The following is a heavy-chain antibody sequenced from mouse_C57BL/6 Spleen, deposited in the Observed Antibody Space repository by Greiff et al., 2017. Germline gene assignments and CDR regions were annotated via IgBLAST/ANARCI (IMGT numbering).Heavy chain of an antibody. J-gene: IGHJ4*01. CDR2: ISNGGGST. V-gene: IGHV5-12*01. Sequence: EVQVVESGGGLVQPGGSLKLSCAASGFTFSDYYMYWVRQTPEKRLEWVAYISNGGGSTYYPDTVKGRFTISRDNAKNTLYLQMSRLKSEDTAMYYCARHDSSGYGYYYAMDYWGQGTSVTVSS. D-gene: IGHD3-2*02. CDR1: GFTFSDYY. CDR3: ARHDSSGYGYYYAMDY.